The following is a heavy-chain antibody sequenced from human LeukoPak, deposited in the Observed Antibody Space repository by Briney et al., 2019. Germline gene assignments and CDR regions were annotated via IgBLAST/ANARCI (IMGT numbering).Heavy chain of an antibody. CDR1: GGSISSYY. D-gene: IGHD6-13*01. J-gene: IGHJ4*02. Sequence: SETLSLTCTVSGGSISSYYWSWLRQPPGKGLEGIGYIYYSGSTNYNPSLKSRHTISVDTSKNQFSLKLSSVTAADTAVYYCARQVLRYSSSWYRYYFDYWGQGTLVTVSS. V-gene: IGHV4-59*08. CDR2: IYYSGST. CDR3: ARQVLRYSSSWYRYYFDY.